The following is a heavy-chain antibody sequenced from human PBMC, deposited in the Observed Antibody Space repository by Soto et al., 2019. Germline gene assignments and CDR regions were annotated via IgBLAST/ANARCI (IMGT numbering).Heavy chain of an antibody. Sequence: EGSLRLSCAASGFTFSSYSMNWVRQAPGKGLEWVSYISSSSSTIYYADSVKGRFTISRDNAKNSLYLQMNSLRDEDTAVYYCARDDSRWFGELLPTPNYYYGMDVWGQGTTVTVSS. D-gene: IGHD3-10*01. CDR2: ISSSSSTI. CDR1: GFTFSSYS. V-gene: IGHV3-48*02. CDR3: ARDDSRWFGELLPTPNYYYGMDV. J-gene: IGHJ6*02.